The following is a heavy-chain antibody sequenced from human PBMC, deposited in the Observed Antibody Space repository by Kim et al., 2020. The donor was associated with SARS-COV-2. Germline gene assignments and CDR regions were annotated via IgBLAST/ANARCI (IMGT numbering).Heavy chain of an antibody. J-gene: IGHJ5*02. D-gene: IGHD7-27*01. V-gene: IGHV1-46*01. CDR3: AGERTGDRNWFDP. Sequence: YAQKFQGRVAMTRDPAASTVYMELSSLRSEYTAVYYCAGERTGDRNWFDPWGQGTLVTVSS.